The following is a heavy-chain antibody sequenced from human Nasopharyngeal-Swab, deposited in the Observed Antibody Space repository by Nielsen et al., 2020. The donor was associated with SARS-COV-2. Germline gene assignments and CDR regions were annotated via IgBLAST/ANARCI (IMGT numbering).Heavy chain of an antibody. J-gene: IGHJ4*02. V-gene: IGHV3-7*01. CDR3: ARDLGSGTVSDY. CDR2: IKQDGSEK. Sequence: VRQAPGKGLEWVANIKQDGSEKYYVDSVKGRFTISRGNAKNSLYLQMNSLRAEDTAVYYCARDLGSGTVSDYWGQGTLVTVSS. D-gene: IGHD4-17*01.